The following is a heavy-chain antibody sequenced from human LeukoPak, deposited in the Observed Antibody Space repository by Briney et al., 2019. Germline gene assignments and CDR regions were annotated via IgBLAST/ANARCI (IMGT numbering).Heavy chain of an antibody. CDR1: GGSISSGGYY. D-gene: IGHD3-16*01. J-gene: IGHJ6*02. CDR2: IYYSGST. V-gene: IGHV4-31*03. CDR3: GRQTLRGGIGYYYYYGMDV. Sequence: SETLSLTCTVSGGSISSGGYYWSWIRQHPGKGLEWIGYIYYSGSTYYNPSLKSRVTISVDTSKNQFSLKLSSVTAADTAVYYCGRQTLRGGIGYYYYYGMDVWGQGTTVTVSS.